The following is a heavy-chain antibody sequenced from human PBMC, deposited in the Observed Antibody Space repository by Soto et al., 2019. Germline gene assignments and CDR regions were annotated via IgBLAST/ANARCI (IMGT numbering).Heavy chain of an antibody. V-gene: IGHV2-70*13. CDR1: GFSLSRKGMS. J-gene: IGHJ4*02. CDR3: TGSNNCNYLYYFDY. D-gene: IGHD1-20*01. CDR2: IDWEDEK. Sequence: SGPTLVNPKQTLILTCAFSGFSLSRKGMSVSWIRQPPGKALEFLALIDWEDEKFYSPSLRTRLTVSKDTSKSQVVLALTNVDPLDKATYYFTGSNNCNYLYYFDYWGQGTLFPASS.